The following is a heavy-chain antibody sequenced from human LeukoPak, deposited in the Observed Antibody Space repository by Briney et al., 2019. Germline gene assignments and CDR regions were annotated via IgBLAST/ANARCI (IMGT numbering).Heavy chain of an antibody. CDR1: GGSISRYY. D-gene: IGHD3-10*01. CDR2: IYYSGST. V-gene: IGHV4-59*01. Sequence: SETLSLTCTVSGGSISRYYWSWIRQPPGKGLEWIGYIYYSGSTNYNPSLKSRVTISVDTSKNQFSLKLSSVTAADTAVYYCARDYYGSGSYQYYYYYGMDVWGQGTTVTVSS. CDR3: ARDYYGSGSYQYYYYYGMDV. J-gene: IGHJ6*02.